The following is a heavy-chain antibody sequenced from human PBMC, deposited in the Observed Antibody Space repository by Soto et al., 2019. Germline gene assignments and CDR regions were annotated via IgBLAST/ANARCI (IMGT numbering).Heavy chain of an antibody. CDR3: ARSLNWAYYFDY. V-gene: IGHV3-48*03. Sequence: GWSLRLSCAASGFTFSSYEMNWVRQAPGKGLEWVSYISSSGSTIYYADSVKGRFTISRDNAKNSLYLQMNSLRAEDTAVYYCARSLNWAYYFDYWGQGTLVTVSS. J-gene: IGHJ4*02. CDR2: ISSSGSTI. CDR1: GFTFSSYE. D-gene: IGHD7-27*01.